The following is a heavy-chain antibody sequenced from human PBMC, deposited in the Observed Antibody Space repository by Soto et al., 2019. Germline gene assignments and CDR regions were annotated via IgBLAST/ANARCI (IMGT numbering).Heavy chain of an antibody. CDR3: AKFLSTTSPDV. CDR2: TYYRSKWYN. Sequence: PSQTLSLTCAIPGASVSRKSAAWNWIRLSPSRGLEWLGRTYYRSKWYNDYAVSVKSRITINPHTSQNQLSLQLDSVTPEDTAVYYGAKFLSTTSPDVWGQGSTGTVSS. D-gene: IGHD2-2*01. V-gene: IGHV6-1*01. J-gene: IGHJ6*02. CDR1: GASVSRKSAA.